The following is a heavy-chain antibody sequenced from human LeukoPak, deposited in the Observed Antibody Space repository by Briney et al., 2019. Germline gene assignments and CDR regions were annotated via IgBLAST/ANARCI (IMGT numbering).Heavy chain of an antibody. D-gene: IGHD2-15*01. CDR3: ATEGYCNGAGCLHY. Sequence: ASVKVSCKASGYTFTGYYIHWVRQAPGQGLEWMGWINPNSGGTNYAQKFQGRVTMIRDSSITTAYMDLSRLKSDDTALYYCATEGYCNGAGCLHYWGQGTLVIVSS. CDR1: GYTFTGYY. CDR2: INPNSGGT. J-gene: IGHJ4*02. V-gene: IGHV1-2*02.